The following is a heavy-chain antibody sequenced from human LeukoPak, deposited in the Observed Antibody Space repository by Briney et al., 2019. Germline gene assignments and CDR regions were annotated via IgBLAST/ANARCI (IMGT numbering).Heavy chain of an antibody. CDR2: IYPDDSDT. V-gene: IGHV5-51*01. J-gene: IGHJ4*02. CDR3: ARLGYCSSTSCLGFDY. CDR1: EYRFSSYW. Sequence: GEPLKISCKGSEYRFSSYWIGWVRQMPGKGPEWMGIIYPDDSDTRYGPSFQGQVTISADKSINTAYLQWSTLKASDTATYYCARLGYCSSTSCLGFDYWGPGTLVTVSS. D-gene: IGHD2-2*01.